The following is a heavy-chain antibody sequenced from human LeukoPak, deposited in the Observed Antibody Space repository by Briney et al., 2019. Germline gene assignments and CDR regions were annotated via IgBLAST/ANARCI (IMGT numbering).Heavy chain of an antibody. Sequence: SETLSLTCTVSGGPISSYYWSWIRQPPGKGLEYIGYISYSGTTSYNPSLKSRVAIAVDTSKNQFSLKLSSVTAADTAVYYCATRSGGYSYGSEDFDYWGQGTLVTVSS. D-gene: IGHD5-18*01. J-gene: IGHJ4*02. V-gene: IGHV4-59*01. CDR1: GGPISSYY. CDR3: ATRSGGYSYGSEDFDY. CDR2: ISYSGTT.